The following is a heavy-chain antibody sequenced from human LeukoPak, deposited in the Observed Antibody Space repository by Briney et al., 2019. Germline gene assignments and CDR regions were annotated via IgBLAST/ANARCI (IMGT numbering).Heavy chain of an antibody. Sequence: GGSLRLSCAASGFTFSSYAMSWVRQAPGKGLEWVSGINWNGGSTGYADSVKGRFTISRDNAKNSLYLQMNSLRAEDTALYYCARVGYCSSTSCYRYYYYMDVWGKGTTVTVSS. V-gene: IGHV3-20*04. J-gene: IGHJ6*03. CDR3: ARVGYCSSTSCYRYYYYMDV. CDR2: INWNGGST. D-gene: IGHD2-2*02. CDR1: GFTFSSYA.